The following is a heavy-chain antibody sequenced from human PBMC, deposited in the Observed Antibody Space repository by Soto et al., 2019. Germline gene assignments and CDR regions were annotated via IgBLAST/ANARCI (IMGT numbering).Heavy chain of an antibody. V-gene: IGHV3-74*01. J-gene: IGHJ4*02. CDR1: EFIFSNYW. Sequence: EVQLVESGGGFVQPGGSLRLSYAASEFIFSNYWMHWVRQAPGKGLVWVSRINTDGSTTNYADSVKGRFTISRDNAKNTLYLQMNSLRAEDTAVYYCVRIRRGDGYTFGYWGQGTLVTVSS. CDR2: INTDGSTT. D-gene: IGHD5-18*01. CDR3: VRIRRGDGYTFGY.